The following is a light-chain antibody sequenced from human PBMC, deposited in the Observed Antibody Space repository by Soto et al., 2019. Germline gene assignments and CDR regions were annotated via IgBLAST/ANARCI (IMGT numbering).Light chain of an antibody. CDR3: QQSSNWPPWT. Sequence: DIQMTQSPSSLSASVGDRVTITCRASQSISSSLNWYQQKAGKAPELLIYAASSLQRALPSRFSGSGSGTDFTLTISRLKPEDIAMYYCQQSSNWPPWTFGRGTRVEI. CDR1: QSISSS. J-gene: IGKJ1*01. V-gene: IGKV1-39*01. CDR2: AAS.